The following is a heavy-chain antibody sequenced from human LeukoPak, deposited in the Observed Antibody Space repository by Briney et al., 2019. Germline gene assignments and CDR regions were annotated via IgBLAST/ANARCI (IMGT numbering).Heavy chain of an antibody. D-gene: IGHD5-18*01. CDR3: ARMGFYSYGHL. CDR2: INPNSGGT. J-gene: IGHJ5*02. V-gene: IGHV1-2*02. CDR1: GYTFTGYY. Sequence: GSVRVSCKASGYTFTGYYMHWVRPAPGQGLEWMGWINPNSGGTNYAQKFQGRVTMTRDTSISTAYMELSRLRSDDTAVYYCARMGFYSYGHLWGQGTLVTVSS.